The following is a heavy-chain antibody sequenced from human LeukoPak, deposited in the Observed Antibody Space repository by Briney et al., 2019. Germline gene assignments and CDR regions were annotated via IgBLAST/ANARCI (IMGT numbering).Heavy chain of an antibody. V-gene: IGHV1-46*01. CDR2: INPSGGST. CDR1: GYTFTSYY. D-gene: IGHD3-3*01. J-gene: IGHJ4*02. CDR3: ARDGSYYDFWSGYLDY. Sequence: ASVKVSCKASGYTFTSYYMHWVRQAPGQGLEWMGVINPSGGSTSYAQKFQGRVTMTRDSSTSTVHMELSSLTSEDTAVYYCARDGSYYDFWSGYLDYWGQGTLVTVSS.